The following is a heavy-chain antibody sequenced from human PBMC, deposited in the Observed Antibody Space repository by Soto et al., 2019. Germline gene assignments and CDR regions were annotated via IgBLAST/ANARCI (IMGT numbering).Heavy chain of an antibody. CDR3: ASGYDFWSGYSLY. CDR2: ISSSSSYI. CDR1: GFTFSSYS. Sequence: EVQLVESGGGLVKPGGSLRLSCAASGFTFSSYSMNWVHQAPGKGLEWVSSISSSSSYIYYADSVKGRFTISRDNAKNSLYLQMNSLRAEDTAVYYCASGYDFWSGYSLYWGQGTLVTVSS. D-gene: IGHD3-3*01. V-gene: IGHV3-21*01. J-gene: IGHJ4*02.